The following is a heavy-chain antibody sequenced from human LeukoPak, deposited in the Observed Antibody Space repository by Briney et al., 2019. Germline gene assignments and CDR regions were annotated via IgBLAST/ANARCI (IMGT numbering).Heavy chain of an antibody. Sequence: ASVKVSCKASGYTFTSYYMHWVRQAPGQGLEWMGIINPSGGSTSYAQKFQGRVTMTRDTSTSTVYMELSSLRSEDTAVYYCARDLGGITYYYDSSSFQTHDYWGQGTLVTVSS. V-gene: IGHV1-46*01. CDR3: ARDLGGITYYYDSSSFQTHDY. J-gene: IGHJ4*02. CDR2: INPSGGST. D-gene: IGHD3-22*01. CDR1: GYTFTSYY.